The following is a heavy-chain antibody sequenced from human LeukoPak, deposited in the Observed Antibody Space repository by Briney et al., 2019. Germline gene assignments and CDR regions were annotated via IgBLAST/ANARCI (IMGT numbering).Heavy chain of an antibody. V-gene: IGHV3-21*01. CDR2: ISSSSSYI. CDR1: GFTFSSYS. D-gene: IGHD6-19*01. Sequence: AGGSLRLSCAASGFTFSSYSMNWVRQAPGKGLEWVSSISSSSSYIYYADSVKGRFTISRDNAKNSLYLQMNSLRAEDTAVYYCARDHEDSSGWYRGYYYGMDVWGQGTTVTVSS. J-gene: IGHJ6*02. CDR3: ARDHEDSSGWYRGYYYGMDV.